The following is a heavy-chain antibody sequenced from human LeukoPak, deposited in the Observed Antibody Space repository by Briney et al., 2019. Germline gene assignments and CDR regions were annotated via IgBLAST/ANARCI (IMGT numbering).Heavy chain of an antibody. V-gene: IGHV4-34*01. CDR1: GGSFSGYY. J-gene: IGHJ6*03. CDR3: ARRGIAVAGKSTYYYYYYMDV. CDR2: INHSGST. D-gene: IGHD6-19*01. Sequence: SETLSLTCAVYGGSFSGYYWSWIRQPPGKGLEWIGEINHSGSTNYNPSLKSRVTISVDTSKNQFSLKLSSVTAADTAVYYCARRGIAVAGKSTYYYYYYMDVWGKGTTVTVSS.